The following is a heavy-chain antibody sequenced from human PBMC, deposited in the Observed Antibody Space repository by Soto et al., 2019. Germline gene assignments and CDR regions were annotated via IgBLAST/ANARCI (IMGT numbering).Heavy chain of an antibody. Sequence: LRLSCAASGFTFSSYAMSWVRQAPGKGLEWVSAISGGGGSTYYADSVKGRFTISRDNSKNTLYLQMNSLGAEDTAVYYCAKDGGVKAAPQSDYWGQGTLVTVS. CDR2: ISGGGGST. V-gene: IGHV3-23*01. CDR1: GFTFSSYA. J-gene: IGHJ4*02. CDR3: AKDGGVKAAPQSDY. D-gene: IGHD2-15*01.